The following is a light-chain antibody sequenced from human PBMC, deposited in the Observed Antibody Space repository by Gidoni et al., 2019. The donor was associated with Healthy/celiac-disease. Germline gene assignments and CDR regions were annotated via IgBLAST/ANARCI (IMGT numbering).Light chain of an antibody. CDR2: WAS. Sequence: DIVMTQSPDSLAVSLGERATIHCKSRQSVLYSANNKNYLAWYQQKPGQPPKLLIYWASTRESGVPDRFSGSGSGTEFTLTISSLQAEDVAVYYCQQYYSIPYTFGQWTKLEIK. CDR3: QQYYSIPYT. J-gene: IGKJ2*01. V-gene: IGKV4-1*01. CDR1: QSVLYSANNKNY.